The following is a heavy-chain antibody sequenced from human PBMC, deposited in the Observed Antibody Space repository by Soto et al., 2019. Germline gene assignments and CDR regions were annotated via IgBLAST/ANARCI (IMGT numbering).Heavy chain of an antibody. Sequence: QVQLQESGPGLVKPSGTLSLTCAVSGDSVSSPYYGWWVRQPPGKGLEWIGEVFHTVSTSYNPSLRSRVTISMDKSNNQFSLDLSYVTAEDTAVYYCARSAGWYAVHSWGPGTLVIVSS. J-gene: IGHJ4*02. CDR2: VFHTVST. CDR3: ARSAGWYAVHS. V-gene: IGHV4-4*02. D-gene: IGHD6-19*01. CDR1: GDSVSSPYY.